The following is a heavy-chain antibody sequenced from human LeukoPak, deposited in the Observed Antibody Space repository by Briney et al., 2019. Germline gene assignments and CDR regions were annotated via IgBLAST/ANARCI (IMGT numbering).Heavy chain of an antibody. V-gene: IGHV3-23*01. CDR2: LTGYGGA. CDR1: GLSFTNYA. Sequence: GGSLRLSCEASGLSFTNYAMMWVRQAPGKGLQWISTLTGYGGAYYADSGEGRFIISRDISKNTMFLQMYSLRAEDTAVYYCAKGAAAGRVDWFDPWGQGTLVTVSS. D-gene: IGHD6-13*01. CDR3: AKGAAAGRVDWFDP. J-gene: IGHJ5*02.